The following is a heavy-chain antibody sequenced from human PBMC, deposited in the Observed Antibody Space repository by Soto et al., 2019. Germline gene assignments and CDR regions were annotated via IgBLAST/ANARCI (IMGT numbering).Heavy chain of an antibody. CDR3: AKEENGRLPSPYYYYGMDG. Sequence: PGGSLRLSCAASGFTFSSYGMHWVRQAPGKGLEWVAVISYDGSNKYYADSVKGRFTISRDNSKNTLYLQMNSLRAEDTAVYYCAKEENGRLPSPYYYYGMDGWGQGTTVTVSS. V-gene: IGHV3-30*18. CDR1: GFTFSSYG. J-gene: IGHJ6*02. CDR2: ISYDGSNK.